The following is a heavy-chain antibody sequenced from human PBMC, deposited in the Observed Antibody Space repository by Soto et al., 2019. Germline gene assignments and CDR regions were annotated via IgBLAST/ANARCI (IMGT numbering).Heavy chain of an antibody. CDR3: ARGSRDFWSANVEAH. CDR1: GYTFTSYG. Sequence: QVQLVQSGAEVKKPGAAVKVSCKASGYTFTSYGISWVRQAPGQGLEWMGWISAYNGNTNYAQKLQGRVTMTTDTSTSTAYMELRSLRSDYTAVYYCARGSRDFWSANVEAHWGQGTVVTVSS. J-gene: IGHJ4*02. D-gene: IGHD3-3*01. V-gene: IGHV1-18*01. CDR2: ISAYNGNT.